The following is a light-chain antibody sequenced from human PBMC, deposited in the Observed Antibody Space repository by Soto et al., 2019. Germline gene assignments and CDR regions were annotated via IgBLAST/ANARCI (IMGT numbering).Light chain of an antibody. CDR1: SSDVGGYNY. V-gene: IGLV2-14*01. CDR2: DVS. Sequence: QSVLTQPASVSGSPGQSITISRTGTSSDVGGYNYVSWYQQHPGKAPKLMIYDVSNRPSGVSNRFSGSKSGNTASLTISGLQAEDDADYYCSSYTSSIYVFGTGTKVTVL. J-gene: IGLJ1*01. CDR3: SSYTSSIYV.